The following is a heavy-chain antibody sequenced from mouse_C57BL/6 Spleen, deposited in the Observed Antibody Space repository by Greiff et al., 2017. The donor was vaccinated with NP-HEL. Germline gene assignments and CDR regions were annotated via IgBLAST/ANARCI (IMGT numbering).Heavy chain of an antibody. J-gene: IGHJ2*01. Sequence: VQLQQSGAELVRPGTSVKVSCKASGYAFTNYLIEWVKQRPGQGLEWIGVINPGSGGTNYNEKLKGKATLTADKSSSTAYMQLSSLTSEDSAVYFCARKKDYFDYWGQGTTLTVSS. CDR1: GYAFTNYL. V-gene: IGHV1-54*01. CDR3: ARKKDYFDY. CDR2: INPGSGGT.